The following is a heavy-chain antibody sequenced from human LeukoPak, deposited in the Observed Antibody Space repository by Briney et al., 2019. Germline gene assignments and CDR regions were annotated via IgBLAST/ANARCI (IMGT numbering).Heavy chain of an antibody. D-gene: IGHD4-17*01. CDR2: IRGSGTSE. J-gene: IGHJ3*02. CDR1: GFTFSAYA. V-gene: IGHV3-23*01. CDR3: ARDPNGDYIGAFDM. Sequence: GGSLRLSCTASGFTFSAYAMMWVRQAPGKGPEWVSAIRGSGTSEFYADSVKGRFRISRDNSKGTLFLQMNSLRAEDTAVYYCARDPNGDYIGAFDMWGPGTMVTVSS.